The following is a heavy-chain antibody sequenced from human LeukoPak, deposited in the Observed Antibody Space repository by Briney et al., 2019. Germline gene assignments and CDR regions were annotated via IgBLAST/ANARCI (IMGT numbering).Heavy chain of an antibody. CDR2: ISSSSSYI. Sequence: GGSLRLSCAASGFTFSNYAMRWVRQAPGKGLEWVSSISSSSSYIYYADSVKGRFTISRDNAKNSLYLQMNSLRAEDTAVYYCARIRRDGYNVPDYWGQGTLVTVSS. V-gene: IGHV3-21*01. J-gene: IGHJ4*02. D-gene: IGHD5-24*01. CDR1: GFTFSNYA. CDR3: ARIRRDGYNVPDY.